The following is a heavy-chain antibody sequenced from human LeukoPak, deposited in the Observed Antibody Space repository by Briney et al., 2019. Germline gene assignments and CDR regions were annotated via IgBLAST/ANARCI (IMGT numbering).Heavy chain of an antibody. D-gene: IGHD3-10*01. J-gene: IGHJ3*02. Sequence: SVRVSCKASGGTFSSYAISWVRQAPGQGLEWMGGIIPIFGTANYAQKFQGRVTITADESTSTAYMELSSLRSEDTAVYYCARAIGVWSSGAFDIWGQGTMVTVSS. CDR2: IIPIFGTA. CDR3: ARAIGVWSSGAFDI. V-gene: IGHV1-69*13. CDR1: GGTFSSYA.